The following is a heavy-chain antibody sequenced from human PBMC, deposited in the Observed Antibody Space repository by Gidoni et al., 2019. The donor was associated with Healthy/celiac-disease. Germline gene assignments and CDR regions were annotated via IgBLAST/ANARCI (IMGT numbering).Heavy chain of an antibody. V-gene: IGHV4-39*01. CDR2: IYYSGST. CDR1: GGSISSSSYY. CDR3: VTYSSGWYSR. J-gene: IGHJ4*02. Sequence: QLQLQESGPGLVKPSETLSLTCTVSGGSISSSSYYWGWIRQPPGKGLAWIGSIYYSGSTYYNPSLKSRVTISVDTSKNQFSLKLSSVTAADTAVYYCVTYSSGWYSRWGQGTLVTVSS. D-gene: IGHD6-19*01.